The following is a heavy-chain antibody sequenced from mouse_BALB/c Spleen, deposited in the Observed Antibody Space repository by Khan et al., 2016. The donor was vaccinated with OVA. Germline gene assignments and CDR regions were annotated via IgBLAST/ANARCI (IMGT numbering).Heavy chain of an antibody. J-gene: IGHJ3*01. CDR1: GYTFTSST. Sequence: QVQLQQSGAELARPGASVKMSCQASGYTFTSSTIHWIKLRPGQGLEWFGYINPSNGYTTSNQKFKDKAPLTSDNSSTTADLQRSSLTSDDSAYYNCVKDWAYYMIDGWFAYWCLAALVTDSA. CDR3: VKDWAYYMIDGWFAY. CDR2: INPSNGYT. D-gene: IGHD2-3*01. V-gene: IGHV1-4*01.